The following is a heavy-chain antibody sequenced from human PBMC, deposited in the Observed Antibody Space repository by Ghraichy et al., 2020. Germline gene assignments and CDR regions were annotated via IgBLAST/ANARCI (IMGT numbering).Heavy chain of an antibody. CDR1: GGSISSYY. V-gene: IGHV4-59*01. Sequence: SETLSFTCTVSGGSISSYYWSWIRQPPGKGLEWIGYIYYSGSTNYNPSLKSRVTISVDTSKNQFSLKLSSVTAADTAVYYCARAQRQVVGFYYYYYMDVWGKGTTVTVSS. CDR3: ARAQRQVVGFYYYYYMDV. CDR2: IYYSGST. J-gene: IGHJ6*03. D-gene: IGHD2-15*01.